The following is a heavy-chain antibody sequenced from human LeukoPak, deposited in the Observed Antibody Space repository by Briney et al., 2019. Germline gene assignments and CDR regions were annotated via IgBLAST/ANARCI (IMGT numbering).Heavy chain of an antibody. CDR2: INSGSSII. V-gene: IGHV3-48*01. CDR1: GCTLSSYS. CDR3: ARVLLERPGIDSFDI. J-gene: IGHJ3*02. D-gene: IGHD1-1*01. Sequence: QPGGSLRLSCGASGCTLSSYSMDWVRQAPGKGLEWVSHINSGSSIIYYADSVKGRFTISRDNAGNSLYLQMNSLRAADTAVYYCARVLLERPGIDSFDIWGQGTMVTVSS.